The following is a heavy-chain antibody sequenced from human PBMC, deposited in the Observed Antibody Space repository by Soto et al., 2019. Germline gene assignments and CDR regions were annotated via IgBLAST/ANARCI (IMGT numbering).Heavy chain of an antibody. J-gene: IGHJ3*02. Sequence: SETLSLTCAASGGSLSSSAYSSSWIRQPPGKGLEWIGFIYQSGSTYYNPSLKSRVTMSLDRPKNQFSLKLSSVTAADTAVYYCARELLFYDSDGFSWDDAFDIWGQGTMVTVSS. CDR2: IYQSGST. CDR1: GGSLSSSAYS. CDR3: ARELLFYDSDGFSWDDAFDI. V-gene: IGHV4-30-2*01. D-gene: IGHD3-22*01.